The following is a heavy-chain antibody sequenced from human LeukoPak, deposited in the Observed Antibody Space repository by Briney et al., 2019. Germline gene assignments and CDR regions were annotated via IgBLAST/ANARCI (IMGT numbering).Heavy chain of an antibody. CDR1: GYTLTSYG. Sequence: ASVKVSCKASGYTLTSYGISWVRQAPGQGLEWMGWISANNGNKNNAQKLQGRVTMTKDTSTRKAYMEGRSLRSDDTAVYYCARGITMVRGEMGETSYYYMDVWGKGTTVTVSS. CDR3: ARGITMVRGEMGETSYYYMDV. D-gene: IGHD3-10*01. V-gene: IGHV1-18*01. CDR2: ISANNGNK. J-gene: IGHJ6*03.